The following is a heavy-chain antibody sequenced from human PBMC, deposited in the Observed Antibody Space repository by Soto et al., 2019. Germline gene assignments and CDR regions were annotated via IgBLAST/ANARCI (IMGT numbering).Heavy chain of an antibody. V-gene: IGHV3-48*01. Sequence: GGSLRLSCAASGFTFSSYSMNWVRQAPGKGLEWVSYISSSSSTIYYADSVKARFTISRDNAKNSLYLQMNSLRAEDTAVYYCARLSTTCSYPVSFWGQGTLVTVSS. D-gene: IGHD2-2*01. J-gene: IGHJ4*02. CDR2: ISSSSSTI. CDR3: ARLSTTCSYPVSF. CDR1: GFTFSSYS.